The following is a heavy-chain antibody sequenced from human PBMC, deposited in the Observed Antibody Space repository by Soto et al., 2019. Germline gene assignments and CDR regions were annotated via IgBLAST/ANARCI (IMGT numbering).Heavy chain of an antibody. CDR1: GYTFTSYD. CDR2: MNPNSGNT. V-gene: IGHV1-8*01. D-gene: IGHD4-17*01. CDR3: ARRPDYGDYGDAFDI. J-gene: IGHJ3*02. Sequence: ASVKVSCKASGYTFTSYDINWVRQATGQGHEWKGWMNPNSGNTGYAQKFQGRVTMTRNTSISTAYMELSSLRSEDTAVYYCARRPDYGDYGDAFDIWGQGTMVTVSS.